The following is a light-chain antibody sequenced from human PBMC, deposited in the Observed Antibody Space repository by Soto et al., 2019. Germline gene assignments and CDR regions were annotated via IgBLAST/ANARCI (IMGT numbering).Light chain of an antibody. CDR1: QDIAIY. Sequence: IHLTQSQASLSASVGDRVTFTFQASQDIAIYLAWYQQKPGEAPNLLIHTASTLHGGVPSRFSGSGSGTDFTLTITSLQAEDFATYYCQQTRAYPSTFGGGTKVDIK. J-gene: IGKJ4*01. V-gene: IGKV1-9*01. CDR3: QQTRAYPST. CDR2: TAS.